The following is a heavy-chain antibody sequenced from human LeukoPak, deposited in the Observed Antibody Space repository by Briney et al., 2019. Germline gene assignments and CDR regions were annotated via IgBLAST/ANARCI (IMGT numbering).Heavy chain of an antibody. CDR1: GFTFSSYW. CDR2: IKQDGSEK. J-gene: IGHJ4*02. D-gene: IGHD2-2*01. CDR3: ARDRGYCSSTSCPSLDY. V-gene: IGHV3-7*03. Sequence: GGSLRLSCAASGFTFSSYWMSWVRQAPGKGLEWVANIKQDGSEKYYVDSVKGRFTISRDNAKNSLYLQMNSLRAEDTAVYYCARDRGYCSSTSCPSLDYWGQGTLVTASS.